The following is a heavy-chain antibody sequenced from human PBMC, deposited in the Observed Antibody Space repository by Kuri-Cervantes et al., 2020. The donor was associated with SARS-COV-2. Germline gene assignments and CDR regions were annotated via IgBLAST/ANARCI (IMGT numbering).Heavy chain of an antibody. V-gene: IGHV3-30*03. CDR2: ISYEGSNK. CDR3: ARDVQSSGWTPDY. D-gene: IGHD6-19*01. Sequence: GESLKISCAASGFTFSNYGMHWVRQAPGKGLEWVAGISYEGSNKYYADSVQGRFTISRDNSKNALYMQMNSQRAEDTAIYYCARDVQSSGWTPDYWGQGTLVTVSS. J-gene: IGHJ4*02. CDR1: GFTFSNYG.